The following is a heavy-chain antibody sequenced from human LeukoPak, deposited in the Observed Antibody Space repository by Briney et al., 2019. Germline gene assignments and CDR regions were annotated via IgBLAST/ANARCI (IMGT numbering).Heavy chain of an antibody. J-gene: IGHJ1*01. CDR2: ISGDGGIT. Sequence: PGGSLRLSCAASGFTFDDYAMHWVRQAPGKGLEWVSLISGDGGITYYADSVKGRFTISRDKSKNSLYLQMQSLRNEDTALYYCAKDIAAYSSGWYGSGFFQHWGQGTLVTVSS. CDR3: AKDIAAYSSGWYGSGFFQH. V-gene: IGHV3-43*02. CDR1: GFTFDDYA. D-gene: IGHD6-19*01.